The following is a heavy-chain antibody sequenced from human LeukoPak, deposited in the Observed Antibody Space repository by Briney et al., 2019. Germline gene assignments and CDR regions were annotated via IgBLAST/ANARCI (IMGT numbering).Heavy chain of an antibody. CDR1: GFTFSSYE. D-gene: IGHD3-10*01. CDR3: ARDAYYYGSGSDLDY. Sequence: GGSLRLSCAASGFTFSSYEMNWVRQAPGKGLEWVSYISSNGSTIYYADSVKGRFTISRDNAKNSLYLQMNSLRAEDTAVYYCARDAYYYGSGSDLDYWGQGTLVTVSS. CDR2: ISSNGSTI. J-gene: IGHJ4*02. V-gene: IGHV3-48*03.